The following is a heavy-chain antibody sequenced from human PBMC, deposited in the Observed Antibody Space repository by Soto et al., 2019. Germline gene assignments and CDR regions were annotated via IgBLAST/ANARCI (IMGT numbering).Heavy chain of an antibody. J-gene: IGHJ5*02. V-gene: IGHV4-31*03. Sequence: QVQLQESGPGLVKPSQTLSLTCTVSGGSISSGGYYWNWIRQHPGKGLEWIGYTYYSGSTYYNPSLNSRVKMSVDTAKSQFPLRLSSVTAADTAVYYCARSVFPWGQGALVTVSS. CDR3: ARSVFP. CDR2: TYYSGST. CDR1: GGSISSGGYY.